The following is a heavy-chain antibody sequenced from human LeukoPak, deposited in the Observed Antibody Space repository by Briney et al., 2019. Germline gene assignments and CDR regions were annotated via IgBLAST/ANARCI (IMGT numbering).Heavy chain of an antibody. D-gene: IGHD3-22*01. Sequence: PGGSLRLSCAASGFNFKNNYMSWVRQAPGKGLEWVSIIYRGDGTYYADSVKGRFTISRDNAKNSLYLQMNSLRAEDTAVYYCARDLDPYYYDSSGYNFDYWGQGTLVTVSS. CDR3: ARDLDPYYYDSSGYNFDY. CDR1: GFNFKNNY. V-gene: IGHV3-53*01. CDR2: IYRGDGT. J-gene: IGHJ4*02.